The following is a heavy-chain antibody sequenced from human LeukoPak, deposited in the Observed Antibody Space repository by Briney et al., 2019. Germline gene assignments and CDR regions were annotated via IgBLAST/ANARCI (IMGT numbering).Heavy chain of an antibody. CDR3: ARGDENKTAQDITMIVARKSRSMDV. CDR2: INHSGST. J-gene: IGHJ6*02. D-gene: IGHD3-22*01. CDR1: GGFFSGYY. V-gene: IGHV4-34*01. Sequence: NPSETLSLTCAVYGGFFSGYYWSWIRQPPGKGLEWIGEINHSGSTNYNPYLKSRVTISVDTSKNQFSLKLSSVTAADTAVYYCARGDENKTAQDITMIVARKSRSMDVWGQGTTVTVSS.